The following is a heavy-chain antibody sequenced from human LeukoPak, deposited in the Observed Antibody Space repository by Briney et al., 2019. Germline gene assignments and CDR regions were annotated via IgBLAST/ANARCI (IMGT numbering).Heavy chain of an antibody. CDR1: GYSISSGYY. CDR3: ARYCSGGSCYSGWGY. V-gene: IGHV4-38-2*02. Sequence: SETLSLTCTVSGYSISSGYYWGWIRQPPVKGLEWIGSIYHSGSTYYNPSLKSRVTISVDTSKNQFSLKLSPVTAADTAVYYCARYCSGGSCYSGWGYWGQGTLVTVSS. J-gene: IGHJ4*02. D-gene: IGHD2-15*01. CDR2: IYHSGST.